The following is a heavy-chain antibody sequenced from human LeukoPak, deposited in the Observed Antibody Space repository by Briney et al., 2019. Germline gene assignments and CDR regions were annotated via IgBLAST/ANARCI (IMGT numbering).Heavy chain of an antibody. CDR1: GFVFEDYT. V-gene: IGHV3-43*01. CDR2: INYDGTST. CDR3: AELGITMIGGV. Sequence: GGSLRLSCVASGFVFEDYTMHWVRQVPGKGLEWVSLINYDGTSTYYADSVKGRFTISRDNAKNSLYLQMNSLRAEDTAVYYCAELGITMIGGVWGKGTTVTISS. D-gene: IGHD3-10*02. J-gene: IGHJ6*04.